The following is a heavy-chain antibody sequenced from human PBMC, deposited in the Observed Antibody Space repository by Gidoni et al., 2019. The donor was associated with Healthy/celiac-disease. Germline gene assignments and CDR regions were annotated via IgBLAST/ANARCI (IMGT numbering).Heavy chain of an antibody. D-gene: IGHD3-22*01. CDR3: ARAQYYYDTIRYPPSTYGMDV. CDR1: GFTFSSYG. J-gene: IGHJ6*02. CDR2: IWYDGSNK. Sequence: QVQLVESGGGVVQPGRSLRLSCAASGFTFSSYGMPWVRQAPGKGLEWVAVIWYDGSNKYYADSVKGRFTISRDNSKNTLYLQMNSLRAEDTAVYYCARAQYYYDTIRYPPSTYGMDVWGQGTTVTVSS. V-gene: IGHV3-33*08.